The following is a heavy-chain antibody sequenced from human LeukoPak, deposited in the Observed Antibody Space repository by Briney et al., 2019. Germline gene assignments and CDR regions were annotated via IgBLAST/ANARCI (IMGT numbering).Heavy chain of an antibody. J-gene: IGHJ4*02. D-gene: IGHD5-18*01. CDR2: INPNSGGT. V-gene: IGHV1-2*02. CDR3: ARDRGYSYRADY. CDR1: GYTFTGYY. Sequence: ASVKVSCKASGYTFTGYYMHWVRQAPGQGLEWMGWINPNSGGTNYAQKFQGRVTMTRDTSISTAYMELSRLRSDDTAVYYCARDRGYSYRADYWGQGTLVTVSS.